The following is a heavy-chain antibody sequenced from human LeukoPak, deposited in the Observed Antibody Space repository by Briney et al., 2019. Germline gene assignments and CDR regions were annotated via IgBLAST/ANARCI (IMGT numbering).Heavy chain of an antibody. J-gene: IGHJ4*02. CDR2: IYPGDSDT. Sequence: GESLKISCKGSGYSITNYWIGWVRQMPGKGLEWMGIIYPGDSDTRYSPSFQGQVTISADKSVSTAYLQWSSLKASDTAVYYCARIAHENSGLTYYFDYWGQGTLVTVSS. V-gene: IGHV5-51*01. CDR1: GYSITNYW. CDR3: ARIAHENSGLTYYFDY. D-gene: IGHD3-22*01.